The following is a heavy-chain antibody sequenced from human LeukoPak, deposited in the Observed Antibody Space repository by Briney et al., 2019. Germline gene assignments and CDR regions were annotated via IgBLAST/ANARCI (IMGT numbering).Heavy chain of an antibody. CDR3: ARGTRLGEWAFDI. CDR1: GGTFSSYA. D-gene: IGHD1-26*01. Sequence: SVKVSCKASGGTFSSYAISWVRQAPGQGLEWMGGIIPIFGTANYAQKFQGRVTITADESTSTAYMELSSLRSEDTAVYYCARGTRLGEWAFDIWGQGTMVTVSS. V-gene: IGHV1-69*01. CDR2: IIPIFGTA. J-gene: IGHJ3*02.